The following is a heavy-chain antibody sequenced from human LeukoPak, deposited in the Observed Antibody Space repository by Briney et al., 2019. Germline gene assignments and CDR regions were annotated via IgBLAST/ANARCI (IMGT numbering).Heavy chain of an antibody. CDR3: AKFLGEIY. CDR1: GFTFSSYA. CDR2: FSGSGDST. J-gene: IGHJ4*02. V-gene: IGHV3-23*01. D-gene: IGHD2/OR15-2a*01. Sequence: PGGSLRLSCAASGFTFSSYAMSWVGQAPGRGLEWVSTFSGSGDSTYYADSVKGRFTISRDTSKNTVYLQMNSLRAEDTAVYYCAKFLGEIYWGQGALVTVSS.